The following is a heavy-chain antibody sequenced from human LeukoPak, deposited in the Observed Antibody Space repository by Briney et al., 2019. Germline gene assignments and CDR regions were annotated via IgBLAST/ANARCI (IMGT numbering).Heavy chain of an antibody. Sequence: VASVKVSCKASGYTFSTYDINWVRQATGQGLEWMGWMNPNSGNTGYARKFQGRVTMTRNTSISTAYMELSSLRSEDTAVYYCARKAIVAAGINWFDPWGQGTLVTVSS. CDR3: ARKAIVAAGINWFDP. CDR2: MNPNSGNT. J-gene: IGHJ5*02. CDR1: GYTFSTYD. D-gene: IGHD6-13*01. V-gene: IGHV1-8*01.